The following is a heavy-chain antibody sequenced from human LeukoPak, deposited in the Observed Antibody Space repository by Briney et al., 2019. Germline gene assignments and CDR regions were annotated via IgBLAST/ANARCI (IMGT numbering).Heavy chain of an antibody. CDR1: GFTFSSYW. CDR3: ARDGIITIFGVVIGHYFDY. J-gene: IGHJ4*02. D-gene: IGHD3-3*01. CDR2: IKQDGSEK. Sequence: GGSLRLSCAASGFTFSSYWMSWVRQAPGKGLEWVANIKQDGSEKYYVDSVKGRFTISRDNAKNSLYLQMNSLRAEDTAVYYCARDGIITIFGVVIGHYFDYWGQGTLVTVSS. V-gene: IGHV3-7*01.